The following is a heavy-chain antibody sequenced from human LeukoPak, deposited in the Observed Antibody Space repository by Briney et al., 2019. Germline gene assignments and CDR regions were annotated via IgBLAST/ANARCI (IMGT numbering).Heavy chain of an antibody. Sequence: SVSLACMPSAFSITDYFMDWVRQAPGQGLEWTGIINPSDGFTRQAQKFEGRVTITSDTSTSTVYMEMSSLTSEDTAVYYCARAVDQDFDYWGQGTLVTVSS. CDR1: AFSITDYF. D-gene: IGHD3/OR15-3a*01. V-gene: IGHV1-46*01. J-gene: IGHJ4*02. CDR2: INPSDGFT. CDR3: ARAVDQDFDY.